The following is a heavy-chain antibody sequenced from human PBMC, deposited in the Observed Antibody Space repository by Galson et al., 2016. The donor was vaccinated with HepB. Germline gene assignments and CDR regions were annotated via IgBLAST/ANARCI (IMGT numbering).Heavy chain of an antibody. J-gene: IGHJ3*02. CDR1: GYTFTSYA. CDR2: INAGNGNT. D-gene: IGHD3-10*01. CDR3: AREITMVRGAFAFDI. V-gene: IGHV1-3*01. Sequence: SVKVSCKASGYTFTSYAMHWVRQAPGQRLEWMGWINAGNGNTKYSQKFQGRVTITRDTSASTAYMELSSLRSEDTALYYCAREITMVRGAFAFDIWGQGTMVTVSS.